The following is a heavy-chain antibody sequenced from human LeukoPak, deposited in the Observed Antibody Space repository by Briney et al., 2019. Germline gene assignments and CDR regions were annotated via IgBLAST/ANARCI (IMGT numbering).Heavy chain of an antibody. CDR3: ARGRGYCSSTSCYEDY. J-gene: IGHJ4*02. V-gene: IGHV4-34*01. Sequence: SETLSLTCAVYGGSFSGYYWSWIRQPPGKGLEWIGEINHSGSTNYNPSLKSRVTISVDTSKNQFSLKLSSVTAADTAVYYCARGRGYCSSTSCYEDYWGQGTLVTVSS. CDR1: GGSFSGYY. CDR2: INHSGST. D-gene: IGHD2-2*01.